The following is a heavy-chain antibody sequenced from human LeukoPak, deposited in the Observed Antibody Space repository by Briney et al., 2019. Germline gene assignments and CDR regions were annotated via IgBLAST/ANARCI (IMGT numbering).Heavy chain of an antibody. CDR2: ISNDGGGT. J-gene: IGHJ5*02. Sequence: PGGSLILSCAASGFIFNNFGLVWVRQAPGKGLEWVSGISNDGGGTTYADFVKGRFTISTDNSKNTLFLQMNSLRADDTALYYCAKGSSGYFLDLWGQGTLVTVSS. CDR1: GFIFNNFG. V-gene: IGHV3-23*01. CDR3: AKGSSGYFLDL. D-gene: IGHD3-22*01.